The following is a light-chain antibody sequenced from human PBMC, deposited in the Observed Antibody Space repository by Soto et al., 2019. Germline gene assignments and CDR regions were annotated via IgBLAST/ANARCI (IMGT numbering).Light chain of an antibody. CDR1: QSLLNRNGQNC. CDR3: MQALESPPA. J-gene: IGKJ4*01. CDR2: MGS. V-gene: IGKV2-28*01. Sequence: VMTQSPLPLPVTPGEPASISCRSSQSLLNRNGQNCLDWYLPKPGQSPELLIHMGSIRASGVPDTFSGSGSGTYFTLRISRVEAEDVGVYYCMQALESPPAFGGGTKVEIK.